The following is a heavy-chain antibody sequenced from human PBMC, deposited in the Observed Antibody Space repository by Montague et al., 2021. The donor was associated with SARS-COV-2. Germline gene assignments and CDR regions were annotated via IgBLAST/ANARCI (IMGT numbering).Heavy chain of an antibody. V-gene: IGHV4-39*07. D-gene: IGHD5/OR15-5a*01. CDR1: GGSISSSNYF. Sequence: SETLSLTCTVSGGSISSSNYFWGWIRQPPGKGLEWIGRIDFGGGTYYXXXLKSRVTISVDTSKNHFSLKLTSVTAADTAVYYCARDVGKGFSVYETEGGCDYWGQGTPVTVSS. J-gene: IGHJ4*02. CDR3: ARDVGKGFSVYETEGGCDY. CDR2: IDFGGGT.